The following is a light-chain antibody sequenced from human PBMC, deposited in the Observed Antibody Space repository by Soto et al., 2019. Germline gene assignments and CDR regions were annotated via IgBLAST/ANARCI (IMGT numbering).Light chain of an antibody. CDR2: GAS. CDR3: QQYINWPTWT. CDR1: QSVSSN. Sequence: EIVMTQSPATLSVSPGERATLSCMASQSVSSNLAWYQQKPGQAPRLLIYGASTRATGIPARFSGSGSGTEFALTISSLQSEDFAVYYCQQYINWPTWTFGQGTRVEIK. V-gene: IGKV3-15*01. J-gene: IGKJ1*01.